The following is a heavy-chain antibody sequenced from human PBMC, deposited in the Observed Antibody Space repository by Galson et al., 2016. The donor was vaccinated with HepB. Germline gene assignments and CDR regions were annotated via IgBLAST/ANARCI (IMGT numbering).Heavy chain of an antibody. CDR3: ARSPQWLEHFDY. CDR2: INPTGSST. J-gene: IGHJ4*02. D-gene: IGHD6-19*01. V-gene: IGHV1-46*01. CDR1: GYTFTNYY. Sequence: SVKVSCTASGYTFTNYYMHWVRQAPRQGLQWMGIINPTGSSTSYAQKFQGRVTPTRDTSTSTVYMELSSLRSEDTAVYYCARSPQWLEHFDYWGQGTLVTVSS.